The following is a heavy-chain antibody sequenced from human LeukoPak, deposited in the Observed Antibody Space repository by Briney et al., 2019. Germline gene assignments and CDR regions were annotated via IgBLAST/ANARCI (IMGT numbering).Heavy chain of an antibody. D-gene: IGHD5-24*01. Sequence: SETLSLTCTVSGGSISSYYWSWIRQPPGKGLEWIGYIYYSGSTNYNPSLKSRVTISVDTSKNQFSLKLSSVTAAGTAVYYCARATGRDGYKKNYWYFDLWGRGTLVTVSS. J-gene: IGHJ2*01. V-gene: IGHV4-59*01. CDR3: ARATGRDGYKKNYWYFDL. CDR1: GGSISSYY. CDR2: IYYSGST.